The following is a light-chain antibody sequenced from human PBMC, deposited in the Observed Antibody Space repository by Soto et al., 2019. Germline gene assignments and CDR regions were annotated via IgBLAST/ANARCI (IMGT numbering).Light chain of an antibody. Sequence: QSVLTQPPSASGSPGQSLTISCTGSSGDIGDYNYVSWYHQHPGKVPKLIIYEVFKRPSGVPDRFSGSKSGTTASLTVSGLQAEDEGDYYCSSYAGSSTVFGTGTKLTVL. CDR2: EVF. J-gene: IGLJ1*01. CDR1: SGDIGDYNY. V-gene: IGLV2-8*01. CDR3: SSYAGSSTV.